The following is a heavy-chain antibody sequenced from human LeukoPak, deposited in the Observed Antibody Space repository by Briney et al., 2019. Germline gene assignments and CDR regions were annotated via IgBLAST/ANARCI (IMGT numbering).Heavy chain of an antibody. V-gene: IGHV4-59*01. D-gene: IGHD6-13*01. Sequence: SETLSLTCTVSGGSISSYYWSWIRQPPGKGLEWIGNIYYSGSTNYNPSLKSRVTISVDTSKNQFSLKLSSVTAADTAVYYCARVKFPGYSSSSGRGAFDIWGQGTMVTVSS. CDR3: ARVKFPGYSSSSGRGAFDI. CDR2: IYYSGST. CDR1: GGSISSYY. J-gene: IGHJ3*02.